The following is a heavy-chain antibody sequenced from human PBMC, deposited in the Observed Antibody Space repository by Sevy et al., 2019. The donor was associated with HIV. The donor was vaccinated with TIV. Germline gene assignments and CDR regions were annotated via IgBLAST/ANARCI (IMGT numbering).Heavy chain of an antibody. CDR2: VKEDGSKK. Sequence: GGSLRLPCAASGFTFIRYWMSWVRQAPGKGLEWVGNVKEDGSKKYYGHPGKGRLTISRDNAKNSLFLQMKSLRAEDTAVYYCARGDYYDRSGFYIDAFDVWGQGTMVTVSS. J-gene: IGHJ3*01. CDR1: GFTFIRYW. V-gene: IGHV3-7*04. D-gene: IGHD3-22*01. CDR3: ARGDYYDRSGFYIDAFDV.